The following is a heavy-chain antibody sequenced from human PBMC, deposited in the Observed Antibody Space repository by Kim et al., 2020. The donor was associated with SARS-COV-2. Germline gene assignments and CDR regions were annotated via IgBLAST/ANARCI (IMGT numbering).Heavy chain of an antibody. CDR2: IYYSGST. CDR3: ARQEAEVARITIFGGPPSYYYSGMDV. CDR1: GGSISSSSYY. J-gene: IGHJ6*02. D-gene: IGHD3-3*01. Sequence: SETLSLTCTVSGGSISSSSYYWGWIRQPPGKGLEWIGSIYYSGSTYYNPSLKSRVTISVDTSKNQFSLKLSSVTAADTAVYYCARQEAEVARITIFGGPPSYYYSGMDVWGQGTTVTVSS. V-gene: IGHV4-39*01.